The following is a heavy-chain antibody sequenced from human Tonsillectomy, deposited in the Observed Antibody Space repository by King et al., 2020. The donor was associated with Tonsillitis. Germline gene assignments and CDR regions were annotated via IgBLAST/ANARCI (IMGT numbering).Heavy chain of an antibody. CDR2: ISSNGVST. CDR3: VKVIVPGSRWGGTTSPF. D-gene: IGHD2-2*01. CDR1: GFTFSSYA. J-gene: IGHJ4*02. Sequence: EVQLVESGGGLVQPGGSLRLSCSASGFTFSSYAMHWVRQAPGKGLEYVSAISSNGVSTYYADSVKGRFTISRDNSKNTLYLQMSSLRAEDTAVYYCVKVIVPGSRWGGTTSPFWGQGTLVTVSS. V-gene: IGHV3-64D*06.